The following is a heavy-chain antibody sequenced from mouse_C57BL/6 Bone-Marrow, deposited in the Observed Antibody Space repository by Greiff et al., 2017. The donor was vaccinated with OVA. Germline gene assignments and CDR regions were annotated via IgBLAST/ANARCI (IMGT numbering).Heavy chain of an antibody. CDR3: ARRYYGVSLYWFDY. Sequence: QVQLKQSGAELARPGASVKLSCKASGYTFTSYGISWVKQRTGQGLEWIGEIYPRSGNTYYNEKFKGKATLTADKSSSTAYMELRSLTSEDSAVYFCARRYYGVSLYWFDYWGQGTTLTVSS. CDR1: GYTFTSYG. J-gene: IGHJ2*01. CDR2: IYPRSGNT. V-gene: IGHV1-81*01. D-gene: IGHD1-1*01.